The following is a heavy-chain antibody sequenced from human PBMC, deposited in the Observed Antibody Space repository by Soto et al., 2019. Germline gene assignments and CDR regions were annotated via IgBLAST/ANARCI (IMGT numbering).Heavy chain of an antibody. J-gene: IGHJ4*02. D-gene: IGHD3-10*01. Sequence: PSETLSLTCTVSGGSISSGGYYWSWIRQHPGKGLEWIGNIYYSGSTYYNPSLKSRVTISVDTSKNQFSLKLSSVTAADTAVYYFANYYYGSRYYFDYWGQGTLVTVSS. V-gene: IGHV4-31*03. CDR3: ANYYYGSRYYFDY. CDR1: GGSISSGGYY. CDR2: IYYSGST.